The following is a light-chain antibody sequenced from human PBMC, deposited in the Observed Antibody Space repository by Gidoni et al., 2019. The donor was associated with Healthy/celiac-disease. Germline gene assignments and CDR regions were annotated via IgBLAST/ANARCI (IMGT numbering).Light chain of an antibody. CDR1: QSVSSSY. Sequence: EIVLTQSPGTLSLSPGERATLSCRASQSVSSSYLAWYQQKPGQDPRLLIYGASSRATGIPDRFSGSGSGTDFTLTISRLEPEDFAVYYCQQYGSSPLLTFGGGTKVEIK. CDR2: GAS. J-gene: IGKJ4*01. CDR3: QQYGSSPLLT. V-gene: IGKV3-20*01.